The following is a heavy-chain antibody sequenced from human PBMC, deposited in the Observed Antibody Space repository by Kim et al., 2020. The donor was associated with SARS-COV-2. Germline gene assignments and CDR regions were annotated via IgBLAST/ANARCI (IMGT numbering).Heavy chain of an antibody. CDR3: ARVVAGD. CDR2: IIPDGSEK. Sequence: GGSLRLSCAASGFTFSSSWMSWVRQAAGKGLEWVGKIIPDGSEKYYVDSVKGRFTISRDNAKNSLHLQMDSLRAEDTAVYYCARVVAGDWGQGTLVTVSP. V-gene: IGHV3-7*03. CDR1: GFTFSSSW. J-gene: IGHJ4*02.